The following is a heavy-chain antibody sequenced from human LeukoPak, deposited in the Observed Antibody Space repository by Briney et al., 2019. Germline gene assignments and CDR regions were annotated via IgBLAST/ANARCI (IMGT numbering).Heavy chain of an antibody. V-gene: IGHV3-9*01. CDR2: ISWNSGSI. J-gene: IGHJ4*02. Sequence: GGSLRLSCAASGFTFDDYAMHWVRQAPGKGLEWVSGISWNSGSIGYADSVKGRFTISRDNAKNSLYLQMNSLRAEDTALYYCAKVRYDSSGLDYWGQGTLVTVSS. D-gene: IGHD3-22*01. CDR3: AKVRYDSSGLDY. CDR1: GFTFDDYA.